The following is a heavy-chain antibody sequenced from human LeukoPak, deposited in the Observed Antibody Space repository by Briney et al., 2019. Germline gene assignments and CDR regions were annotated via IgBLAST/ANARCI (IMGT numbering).Heavy chain of an antibody. D-gene: IGHD6-19*01. CDR3: ARDLGWGFDY. J-gene: IGHJ4*02. CDR1: GGSVSSGAYY. V-gene: IGHV4-31*03. Sequence: TSETLSLTCTVSGGSVSSGAYYWSWIRQHPGEGLEWIGYMYSGGSTYYNPSLKSRVSISVDTSNNQFSLRLSSVTAADTAVSYCARDLGWGFDYWGQGTLVTVSS. CDR2: MYSGGST.